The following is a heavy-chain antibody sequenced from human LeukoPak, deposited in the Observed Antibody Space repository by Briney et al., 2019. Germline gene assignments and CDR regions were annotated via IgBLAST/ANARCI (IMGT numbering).Heavy chain of an antibody. CDR3: ASPDRTYERSRRVDTYGI. D-gene: IGHD3-22*01. J-gene: IGHJ3*02. CDR1: GYSFTSYW. Sequence: GESLKISRKGSGYSFTSYWIGWVRQMPGKGLEWMGIIYPGDSSTRYSPSFQGQVTISADKSISTAYLQWSSLRASDTAMYYCASPDRTYERSRRVDTYGIWGQGTMVTVSS. V-gene: IGHV5-51*01. CDR2: IYPGDSST.